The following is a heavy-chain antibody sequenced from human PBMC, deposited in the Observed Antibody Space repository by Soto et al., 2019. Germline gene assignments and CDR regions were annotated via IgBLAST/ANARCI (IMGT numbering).Heavy chain of an antibody. CDR1: GFTFSSYS. CDR3: ARRGDYAPLYYYYYMDV. V-gene: IGHV3-21*01. D-gene: IGHD4-17*01. Sequence: GGSLRLSCAASGFTFSSYSMNWVRQAPGKGLEWVSSISSSSSYIYYADSVKGRFTISRDNAKNSLYLQMNSLRAEDTAVYYCARRGDYAPLYYYYYMDVWGKGTTVTVSS. CDR2: ISSSSSYI. J-gene: IGHJ6*03.